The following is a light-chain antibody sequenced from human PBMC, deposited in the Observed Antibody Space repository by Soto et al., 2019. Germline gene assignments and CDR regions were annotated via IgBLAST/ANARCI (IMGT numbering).Light chain of an antibody. CDR1: SSDVGGYNY. CDR2: EVN. Sequence: QSALTQPPSASGSPGQSVAISCTGTSSDVGGYNYVSWYQQHPGKAPKLMIYEVNKRPSGVPDRFSGSKSGNTASLTVSGLQAEDEADYYCQAWDSSTVVFGGGTKLTVL. J-gene: IGLJ2*01. V-gene: IGLV2-8*01. CDR3: QAWDSSTVV.